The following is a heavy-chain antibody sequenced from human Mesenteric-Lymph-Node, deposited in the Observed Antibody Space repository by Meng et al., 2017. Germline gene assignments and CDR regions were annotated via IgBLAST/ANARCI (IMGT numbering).Heavy chain of an antibody. J-gene: IGHJ4*02. CDR1: GGSISSGGYY. D-gene: IGHD5-24*01. V-gene: IGHV4-31*03. CDR3: ARGPSRWLQFSFDY. Sequence: QVQLQESGPGLVKPSQPLYLTCTVSGGSISSGGYYWSWIRQHPGKGLEWIGYIYYSGSTYYNPSLKSRVTISVDTSKNQFSLKLSSVTAADTAVYYCARGPSRWLQFSFDYWGQGTLVTVSS. CDR2: IYYSGST.